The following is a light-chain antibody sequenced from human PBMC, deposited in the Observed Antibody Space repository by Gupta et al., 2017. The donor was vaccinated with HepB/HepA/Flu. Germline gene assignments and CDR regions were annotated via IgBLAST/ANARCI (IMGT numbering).Light chain of an antibody. CDR1: KLQYQY. V-gene: IGLV3-1*01. Sequence: SYELTQPPSVSVSPGQTASIPCSADKLQYQYVCWYQQKPGQSPVVVIYEDKKRPSGIPERFSGSNSGNTATLTISGAQAIDEADYYCQAWDSATAEVVFGGGTKLAVL. J-gene: IGLJ2*01. CDR2: EDK. CDR3: QAWDSATAEVV.